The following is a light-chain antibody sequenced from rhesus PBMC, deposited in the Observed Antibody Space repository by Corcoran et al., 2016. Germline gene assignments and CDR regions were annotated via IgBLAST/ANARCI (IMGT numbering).Light chain of an antibody. V-gene: IGKV1-22*01. CDR2: KAS. J-gene: IGKJ4*01. CDR3: QQYSGRPLT. CDR1: QGINSW. Sequence: DIQMTQSPSSLSASVGDTVTISCRASQGINSWLAWYQQKPGKAPNLLIYKASSLQSGVPSRFSGSGSGTYFTLTISSLQSGDVATYYCQQYSGRPLTFGGGTKVEIK.